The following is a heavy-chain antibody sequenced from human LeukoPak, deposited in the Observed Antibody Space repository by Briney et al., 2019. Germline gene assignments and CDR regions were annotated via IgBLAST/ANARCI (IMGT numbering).Heavy chain of an antibody. CDR3: ASSFYYDSRDY. Sequence: SETLSLTCVVYGGSFSGYFWSWIRQPPGKGLERIGEITPSGSTNYNPSLKSRVSISIDTSKKKLSLRLTSVTAADSAVYYCASSFYYDSRDYWGQGTLVTVSS. D-gene: IGHD3-22*01. V-gene: IGHV4-34*01. CDR2: ITPSGST. J-gene: IGHJ4*02. CDR1: GGSFSGYF.